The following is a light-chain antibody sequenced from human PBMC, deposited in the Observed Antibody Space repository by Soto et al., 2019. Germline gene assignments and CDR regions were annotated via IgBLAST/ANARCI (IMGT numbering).Light chain of an antibody. CDR2: ESS. V-gene: IGKV1-33*01. J-gene: IGKJ2*01. CDR3: QQYAL. Sequence: DIQMTQSPSSLSASVGDRVTITCQASQDISNYLNWYQQKPGKAPKLLIYESSNLETGVPSRFSGSGSGTDFTFTISSLQPEDIATYYCQQYALFGQGTKLEIK. CDR1: QDISNY.